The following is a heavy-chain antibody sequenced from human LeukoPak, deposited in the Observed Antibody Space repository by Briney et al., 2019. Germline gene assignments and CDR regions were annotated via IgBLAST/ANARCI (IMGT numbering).Heavy chain of an antibody. J-gene: IGHJ5*02. V-gene: IGHV3-30-3*01. Sequence: GGSLRLSCAASGFTFSSYAMHWVRQAPGKGLEWVAVISYDGSNKYYADSVKGRFTISRDNSKNTLYLQMNSLRAEDTAVYYCARGDPYLWGQGTLVTVSS. CDR2: ISYDGSNK. CDR3: ARGDPYL. CDR1: GFTFSSYA.